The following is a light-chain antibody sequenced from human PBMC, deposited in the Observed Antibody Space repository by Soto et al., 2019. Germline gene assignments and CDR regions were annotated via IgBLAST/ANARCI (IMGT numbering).Light chain of an antibody. CDR2: YDS. CDR3: QVWEGATDRPV. Sequence: SYELTQPTSVSVAPGETATITCGANDIGSKSVHWYQQKPGQAPVMVISYDSARPSGIPERFSGSNSGSTATLTISGVEAGDEADYFCQVWEGATDRPVFGGGTKLTVL. V-gene: IGLV3-21*01. CDR1: DIGSKS. J-gene: IGLJ2*01.